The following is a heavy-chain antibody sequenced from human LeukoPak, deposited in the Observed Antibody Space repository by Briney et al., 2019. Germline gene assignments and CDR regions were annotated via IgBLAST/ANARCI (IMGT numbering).Heavy chain of an antibody. J-gene: IGHJ4*02. CDR3: ARDLYVSSDY. D-gene: IGHD6-6*01. Sequence: PGGSLRLSCAASGFTFSNYAMSWVRQAPGKGLEWVSAISGTGVGTYYADSVKGRFTISRDNAKNTLYLQMNSLRAEDTAVYYCARDLYVSSDYWGQGTLVTVSS. V-gene: IGHV3-23*01. CDR1: GFTFSNYA. CDR2: ISGTGVGT.